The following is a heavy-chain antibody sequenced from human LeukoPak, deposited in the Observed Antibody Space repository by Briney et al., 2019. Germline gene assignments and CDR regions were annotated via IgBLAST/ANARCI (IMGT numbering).Heavy chain of an antibody. CDR1: GFTFDDYA. CDR2: ISGDGGST. D-gene: IGHD6-13*01. Sequence: GGSLRLSCAASGFTFDDYAMHWVRQAPGKGLEWVSLISGDGGSTYYADSVKGRFTISRDNSKNSLYLQMNSLRTEDTALYYCAKVKLGQDFGIAAALDYWGQGTLVTVSS. V-gene: IGHV3-43*02. CDR3: AKVKLGQDFGIAAALDY. J-gene: IGHJ4*02.